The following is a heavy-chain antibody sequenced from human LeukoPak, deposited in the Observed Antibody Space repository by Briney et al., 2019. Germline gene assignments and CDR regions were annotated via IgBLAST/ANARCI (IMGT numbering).Heavy chain of an antibody. D-gene: IGHD3-22*01. CDR1: GSTFSNYA. Sequence: GGSLRLSCAGSGSTFSNYAMSWVRQAPGKGLEWVSSITSSGGSIEYADSVKGRFTISRDNSKNTLFLQMNSLRAEDTAVYYCTKDASYARENDNSGFFIDWGQGTLVTVSS. V-gene: IGHV3-23*01. CDR2: ITSSGGSI. CDR3: TKDASYARENDNSGFFID. J-gene: IGHJ4*02.